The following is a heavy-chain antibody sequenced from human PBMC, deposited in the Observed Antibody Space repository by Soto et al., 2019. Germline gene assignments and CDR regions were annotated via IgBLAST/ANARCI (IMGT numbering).Heavy chain of an antibody. J-gene: IGHJ5*02. Sequence: PSETLSLTCAAYGGCFSGYYWSWIRQPPGKGREWIGEINHSGSTNYNPSLKSRVTISVDTSKNQFSLKQSSVTAADTAVYYCARGSRGLWFGESRWFDPWGKGTLVTVSS. V-gene: IGHV4-34*01. D-gene: IGHD3-10*01. CDR3: ARGSRGLWFGESRWFDP. CDR1: GGCFSGYY. CDR2: INHSGST.